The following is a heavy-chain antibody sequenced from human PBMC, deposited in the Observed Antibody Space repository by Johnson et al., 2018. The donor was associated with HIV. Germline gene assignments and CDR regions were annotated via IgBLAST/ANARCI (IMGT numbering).Heavy chain of an antibody. CDR3: AKGEQLVISRKGHDAFDI. Sequence: QMQLVESGGGVVQPGGSLRLSCAASGFTFSSYGMHWVRQAPGKGLEWVAFIRYDGSNKYYADSVKGRFTISRDNSKNTLYLQMNSLRVEDTAVYYCAKGEQLVISRKGHDAFDIWGQVTMVTVSS. D-gene: IGHD6-6*01. CDR1: GFTFSSYG. V-gene: IGHV3-30*02. CDR2: IRYDGSNK. J-gene: IGHJ3*02.